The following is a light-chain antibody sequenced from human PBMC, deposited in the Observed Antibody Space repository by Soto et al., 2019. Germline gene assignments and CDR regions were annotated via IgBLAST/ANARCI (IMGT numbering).Light chain of an antibody. CDR1: KSVSGN. CDR2: GAS. Sequence: EIVMTQSPATLSVSPGERAPLSCRASKSVSGNLAWYQQKPAQAPSLLIYGASTRATGIPARFSGSGSGTEFTLTISSLQSEDFAVYYCQQYNNWPPLTFGGGTKVEIK. V-gene: IGKV3-15*01. J-gene: IGKJ4*01. CDR3: QQYNNWPPLT.